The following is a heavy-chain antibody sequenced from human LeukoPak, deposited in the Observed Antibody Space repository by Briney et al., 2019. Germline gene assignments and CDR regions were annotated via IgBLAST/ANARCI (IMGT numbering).Heavy chain of an antibody. CDR1: GGSISSYD. CDR2: MSYSGST. D-gene: IGHD1-1*01. CDR3: AGTGTPGTKLSWFDP. V-gene: IGHV4-59*13. Sequence: SETLSLTCTVSGGSISSYDWSWIRQPPAKGLEWIGYMSYSGSTNFNPSLKRRINISVDTSKNQFLLKLSSVTAADTAVYYCAGTGTPGTKLSWFDPWGQGTLVTVSS. J-gene: IGHJ5*02.